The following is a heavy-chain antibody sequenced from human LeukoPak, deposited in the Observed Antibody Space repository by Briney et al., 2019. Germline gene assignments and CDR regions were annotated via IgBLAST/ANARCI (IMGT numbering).Heavy chain of an antibody. Sequence: SETLSLTCTVSGASISSSFWTWIRQPPGKGLEWLAYIYYTGSTNLNPSLKSRLTISVDTSKNQFSLRLSTVNAADPAIAYCSRRMTVSATNWFDPWGQGTLVTVSS. CDR3: SRRMTVSATNWFDP. D-gene: IGHD5/OR15-5a*01. CDR1: GASISSSF. V-gene: IGHV4-59*01. CDR2: IYYTGST. J-gene: IGHJ5*02.